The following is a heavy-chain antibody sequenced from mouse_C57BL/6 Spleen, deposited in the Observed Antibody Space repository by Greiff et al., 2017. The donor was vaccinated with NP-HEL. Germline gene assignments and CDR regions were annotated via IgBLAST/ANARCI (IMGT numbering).Heavy chain of an antibody. CDR2: INPNNGGT. CDR1: GYTFTDYN. CDR3: AREGIYYDYEGYAMDY. V-gene: IGHV1-18*01. D-gene: IGHD2-4*01. J-gene: IGHJ4*01. Sequence: VQLQQSGPELVKPGASVKIPCKASGYTFTDYNMDWVKQSHGKSLEWIGDINPNNGGTIYNQKFKGKATLTVDKSSSTAYMELRSLTSEDTAVYYCAREGIYYDYEGYAMDYWGQGTSVTVSS.